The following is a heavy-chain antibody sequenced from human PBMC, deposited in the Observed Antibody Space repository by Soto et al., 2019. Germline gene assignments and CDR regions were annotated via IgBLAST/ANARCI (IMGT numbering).Heavy chain of an antibody. Sequence: GGSLRLSCAASGFTFSNAWMSWVRQAPGKGLEWVGRIKSETDGGTTDYAAPVKGRFTISRDDSKNTLYLQMNSLKTEDTAVYYCTTGGRDTVTTSYWGQGTLVTVSS. CDR1: GFTFSNAW. CDR2: IKSETDGGTT. CDR3: TTGGRDTVTTSY. J-gene: IGHJ4*02. V-gene: IGHV3-15*01. D-gene: IGHD4-4*01.